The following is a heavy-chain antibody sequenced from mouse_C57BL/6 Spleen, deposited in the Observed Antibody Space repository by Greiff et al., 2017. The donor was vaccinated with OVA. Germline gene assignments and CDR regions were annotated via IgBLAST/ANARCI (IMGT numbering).Heavy chain of an antibody. CDR1: GFTFSDYY. CDR2: INYDGSST. V-gene: IGHV5-16*01. Sequence: EVKLVESEGGLVQPGSSMKLSCTASGFTFSDYYMAWVRQVPEKGLEWVANINYDGSSTYYLDSLKSRFIISRDNAKNILYLQMSSLKSEDTATYYCARGAGFDYWGQGTTLTVSS. CDR3: ARGAGFDY. D-gene: IGHD3-3*01. J-gene: IGHJ2*01.